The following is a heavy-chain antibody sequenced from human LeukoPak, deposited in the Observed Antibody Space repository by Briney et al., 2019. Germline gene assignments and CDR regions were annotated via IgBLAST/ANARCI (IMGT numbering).Heavy chain of an antibody. D-gene: IGHD3-22*01. J-gene: IGHJ4*02. V-gene: IGHV1-69*05. CDR3: ARDRTPLNGYYNDRSGYYYSY. CDR2: IIPIFGTA. CDR1: GGTFSSYA. Sequence: ASVKVSCKASGGTFSSYAISWVRQAPGQGLEWMGRIIPIFGTANYAQKFQGRVTITTDESTSTAYVELSSLRSEDTAVYYCARDRTPLNGYYNDRSGYYYSYWGQGTLVTVSS.